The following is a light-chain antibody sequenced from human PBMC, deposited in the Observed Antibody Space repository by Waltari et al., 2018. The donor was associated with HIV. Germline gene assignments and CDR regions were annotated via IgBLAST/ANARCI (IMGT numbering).Light chain of an antibody. Sequence: VITQSPDVLTVSLGERDTIHCKPSQSVFYASNSKTYLAWYQQNQGQPPKLLIYWASARESVVPDRCSGSGYGTDFNLTISSVQTEDVAVYDCRQYYNIPLTFGGGTKVEIK. V-gene: IGKV4-1*01. CDR1: QSVFYASNSKTY. CDR2: WAS. J-gene: IGKJ4*01. CDR3: RQYYNIPLT.